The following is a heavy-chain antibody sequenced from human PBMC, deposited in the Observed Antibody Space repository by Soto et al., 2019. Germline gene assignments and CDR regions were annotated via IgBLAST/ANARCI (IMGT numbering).Heavy chain of an antibody. D-gene: IGHD6-19*01. V-gene: IGHV1-8*01. CDR2: MNPNSGNT. Sequence: QVQLVQSGAEVKKPGASVKVSCKASGYTFTSYDINWVRQATGQGLEWMGWMNPNSGNTGYAQKFQGRVTMTRNTSISTADMEVSSLRSEDTAVYYCARFASSGWFFDYWGQGTLVTVSS. CDR1: GYTFTSYD. CDR3: ARFASSGWFFDY. J-gene: IGHJ4*02.